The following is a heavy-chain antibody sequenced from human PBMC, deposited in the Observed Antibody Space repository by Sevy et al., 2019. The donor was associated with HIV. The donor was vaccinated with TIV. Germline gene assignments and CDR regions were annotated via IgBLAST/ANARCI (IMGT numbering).Heavy chain of an antibody. Sequence: ASVKVPCKASGGTFSSYAISWVRQAPGQGLEWMGGIIPIFGTANYAQKFQGRVTITADESTSTAYMELSSLRSEDTAVYYCARTPRKQLVQVYFDYWGQGTLVTVSS. CDR1: GGTFSSYA. CDR2: IIPIFGTA. CDR3: ARTPRKQLVQVYFDY. V-gene: IGHV1-69*13. J-gene: IGHJ4*02. D-gene: IGHD6-13*01.